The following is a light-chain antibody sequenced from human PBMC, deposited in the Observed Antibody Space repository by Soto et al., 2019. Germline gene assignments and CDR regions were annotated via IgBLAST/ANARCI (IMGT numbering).Light chain of an antibody. CDR2: GAS. CDR1: QSVINN. J-gene: IGKJ5*01. CDR3: QQYNDWPPDT. Sequence: EIVMTQSPATMSVSPGERATLSCRASQSVINNLAWYQQKPGQAPRLLIYGASTRATGIPARFSGSGSGTEFTLTISSLQSEDFAIYYCQQYNDWPPDTFGQGTRLEIK. V-gene: IGKV3-15*01.